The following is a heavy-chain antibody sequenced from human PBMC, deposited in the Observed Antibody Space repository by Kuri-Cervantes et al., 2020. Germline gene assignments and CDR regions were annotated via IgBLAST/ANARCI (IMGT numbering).Heavy chain of an antibody. CDR2: IIPIFGTA. Sequence: SVKVSCKASGGTFSSYAISWVRQAPGQGLEWMGGIIPIFGTANYAQKFQGRVTITADESTSTAYMELSSLRSDDTAVYYCARVYTRPHYYYYYMDVWGKGTTVTSP. CDR1: GGTFSSYA. D-gene: IGHD6-6*01. J-gene: IGHJ6*03. CDR3: ARVYTRPHYYYYYMDV. V-gene: IGHV1-69*13.